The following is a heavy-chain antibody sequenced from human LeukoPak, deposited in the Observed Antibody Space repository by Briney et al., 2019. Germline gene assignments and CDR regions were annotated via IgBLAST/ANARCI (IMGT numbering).Heavy chain of an antibody. CDR1: GFTFSSYN. CDR2: ITGSSRFI. V-gene: IGHV3-21*01. J-gene: IGHJ4*02. CDR3: ARAPPGYYAYYFDY. D-gene: IGHD3-22*01. Sequence: GGSLRLSCVGSGFTFSSYNMNWVRQAPGRGLEWVSSITGSSRFIYYADSVKGRFTISRDNAKNSLYLQMNSLRAEDTAVYYCARAPPGYYAYYFDYWGQGTLVTVSS.